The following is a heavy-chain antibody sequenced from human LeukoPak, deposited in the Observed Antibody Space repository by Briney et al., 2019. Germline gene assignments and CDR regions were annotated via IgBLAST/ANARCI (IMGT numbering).Heavy chain of an antibody. V-gene: IGHV3-30*02. Sequence: GGSLRLSCAASGLTFSFYGMHWVRQAPGKGLEWVAFIQFDGSKKYYADSVKGRFTISRDNSKNTLYLQMNSLRVEDTAVYYCAKSGGFKAGGFDPWGQGTLVTVSS. CDR3: AKSGGFKAGGFDP. J-gene: IGHJ5*02. D-gene: IGHD3-10*01. CDR2: IQFDGSKK. CDR1: GLTFSFYG.